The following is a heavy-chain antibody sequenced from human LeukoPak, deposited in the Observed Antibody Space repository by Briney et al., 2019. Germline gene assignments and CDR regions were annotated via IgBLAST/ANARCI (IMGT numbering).Heavy chain of an antibody. J-gene: IGHJ4*02. CDR1: GFTFSSYG. Sequence: EGSLRLSCAASGFTFSSYGMHWVRQAPGKGLEWVAVIWYDGSNKYYADSVKGRFTISRDNSKNTLYLQMNSLRAEDTAVYYCAKSAYSSGWYVDYWGQGTLVTVSS. V-gene: IGHV3-33*06. CDR3: AKSAYSSGWYVDY. CDR2: IWYDGSNK. D-gene: IGHD6-19*01.